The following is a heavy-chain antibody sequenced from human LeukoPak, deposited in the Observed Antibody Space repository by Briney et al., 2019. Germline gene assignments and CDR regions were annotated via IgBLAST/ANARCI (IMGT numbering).Heavy chain of an antibody. J-gene: IGHJ4*02. CDR1: GFTVSSNY. V-gene: IGHV3-53*01. D-gene: IGHD1-26*01. CDR2: IYGGGTR. Sequence: GGSLRLSCAVSGFTVSSNYMCWVRQAPGKGLEWVSVIYGGGTRNYADSVKGRFTISRDNSKNTLYLQMNSLRAEDTAVYYCARDPEYGAADYWGQGTLVTVSP. CDR3: ARDPEYGAADY.